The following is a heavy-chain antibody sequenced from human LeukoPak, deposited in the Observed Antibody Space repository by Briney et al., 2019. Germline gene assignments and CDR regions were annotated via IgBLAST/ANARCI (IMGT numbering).Heavy chain of an antibody. CDR1: GFTFSSYA. V-gene: IGHV3-48*02. D-gene: IGHD6-6*01. Sequence: QPGGSLRLSCAASGFTFSSYAMSWVRQAPGKGLEWVSYISSSSSTIYYADSVKGRFTISRDNAKNSLYLQMNSLRDEDTAVYYCARDKRSQLASPGFDYWGQGTLVTVSS. CDR2: ISSSSSTI. J-gene: IGHJ4*02. CDR3: ARDKRSQLASPGFDY.